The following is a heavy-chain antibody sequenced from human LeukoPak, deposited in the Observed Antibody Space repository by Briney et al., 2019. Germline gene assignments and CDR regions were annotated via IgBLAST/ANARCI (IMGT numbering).Heavy chain of an antibody. J-gene: IGHJ2*01. Sequence: GGSLRHSCAASGFTFSSYAMLWVRQAPGKGLEGVSVISYDGSNKYYADSVKGRFTISRDNSKNTLYLQMNSLRAEDMAVYYCARKIGGAVAGNWYFDLWGRGTLVIVSS. CDR3: ARKIGGAVAGNWYFDL. D-gene: IGHD6-19*01. V-gene: IGHV3-30-3*01. CDR2: ISYDGSNK. CDR1: GFTFSSYA.